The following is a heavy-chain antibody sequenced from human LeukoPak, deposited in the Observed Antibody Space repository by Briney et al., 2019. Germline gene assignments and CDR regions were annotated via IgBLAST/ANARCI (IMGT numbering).Heavy chain of an antibody. V-gene: IGHV4-39*07. CDR1: GGSISSSSTYF. CDR3: AREFMYNYDNPLPTGYFQH. J-gene: IGHJ1*01. CDR2: IYTSGRT. Sequence: PSETLSLTCTVSGGSISSSSTYFWGWIRQPPGKGLEWIGRIYTSGRTNYNPSLRSRVTISEDTSKNQFSLRLTSVTAADTAVYFCAREFMYNYDNPLPTGYFQHWGQGTLVTVSS. D-gene: IGHD3-22*01.